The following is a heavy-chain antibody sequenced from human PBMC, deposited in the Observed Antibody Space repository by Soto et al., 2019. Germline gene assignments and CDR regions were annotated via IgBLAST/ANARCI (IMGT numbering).Heavy chain of an antibody. D-gene: IGHD3-16*01. Sequence: EVQLVESGGGLVKHGGSLRLSCAASGFTFSSYSMNWVRQAPGKGLEWVSSISSSSSYIYYADSVKGRFTISRDNAKNSLYLQMNSLRAEDTAVYYCAREMGRPRGMDVWGQGTTVTVSS. CDR3: AREMGRPRGMDV. CDR1: GFTFSSYS. CDR2: ISSSSSYI. V-gene: IGHV3-21*01. J-gene: IGHJ6*02.